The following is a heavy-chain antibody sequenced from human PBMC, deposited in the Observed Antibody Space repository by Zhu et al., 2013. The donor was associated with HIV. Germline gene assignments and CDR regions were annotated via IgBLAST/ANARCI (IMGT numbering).Heavy chain of an antibody. CDR1: GYSFTGQF. Sequence: QVHLVQSGAEVKKPGASVKVSCKASGYSFTGQFLHWVRQAPGQGLEWMGGFNPNTGGAHYARKFQGRVTMTGDTSISTAYMELRRVTFDDTAVYFCARVGSSGYFHFYNGLDVWGQGTTVTVSS. CDR3: ARVGSSGYFHFYNGLDV. CDR2: FNPNTGGA. D-gene: IGHD3-22*01. V-gene: IGHV1-2*02. J-gene: IGHJ6*02.